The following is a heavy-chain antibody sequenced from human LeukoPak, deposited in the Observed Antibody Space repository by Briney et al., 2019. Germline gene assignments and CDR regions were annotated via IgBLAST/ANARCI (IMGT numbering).Heavy chain of an antibody. CDR3: ARGTYCSSTSCWYYGMDG. Sequence: GGSLRLSCAASGFTFSSYSMNWVRQAPGKGLEWVSSISSSSSYIYYADSVKGRFTISRDNAKNSLYLQMNSLRAEDTAVYYCARGTYCSSTSCWYYGMDGWGQGTTVTVSS. D-gene: IGHD2-2*01. V-gene: IGHV3-21*01. CDR2: ISSSSSYI. J-gene: IGHJ6*02. CDR1: GFTFSSYS.